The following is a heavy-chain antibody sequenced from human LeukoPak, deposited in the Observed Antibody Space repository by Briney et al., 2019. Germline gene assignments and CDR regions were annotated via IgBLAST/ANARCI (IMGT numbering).Heavy chain of an antibody. D-gene: IGHD6-19*01. V-gene: IGHV4-4*07. CDR2: IHTSGST. Sequence: SETLTLTCTVSGGPISNYHWSWLRQPAGKGLEWIGQIHTSGSTNYNPPLKSRVTVSIDTPENQLSLTIRSVTAADTAIYYCARRHISSGWSFDYWGQGTLVTVSS. CDR1: GGPISNYH. J-gene: IGHJ4*02. CDR3: ARRHISSGWSFDY.